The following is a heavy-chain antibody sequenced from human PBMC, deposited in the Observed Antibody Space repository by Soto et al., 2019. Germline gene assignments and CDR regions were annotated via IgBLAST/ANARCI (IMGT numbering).Heavy chain of an antibody. CDR2: IKSKTDGGTT. CDR1: GFTFSNAW. V-gene: IGHV3-15*07. D-gene: IGHD3-10*01. J-gene: IGHJ6*02. Sequence: GGSLRLSCAASGFTFSNAWMNWVRQAPGKGLEWVGRIKSKTDGGTTDYAAPVKGRFTISRDDSKNTLYLQMNSLKTEDTAVYYCTTDGFELSGSGYYHDVLAFGGQGTSVPVSS. CDR3: TTDGFELSGSGYYHDVLAF.